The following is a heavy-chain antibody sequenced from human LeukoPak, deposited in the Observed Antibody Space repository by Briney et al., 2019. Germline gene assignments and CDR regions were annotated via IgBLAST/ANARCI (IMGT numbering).Heavy chain of an antibody. CDR1: GFTFSTYG. J-gene: IGHJ4*02. V-gene: IGHV3-30*02. Sequence: GGSLRLSCAASGFTFSTYGMHWVRQAPGKGLEWVAFIRYDGSNKYYADSVKGRFTISRDNSKNTLCLQMNSLRAEDTAVYYCAKDTHIGYGDPSALYDYWGQGTLVTVSS. CDR2: IRYDGSNK. CDR3: AKDTHIGYGDPSALYDY. D-gene: IGHD4-17*01.